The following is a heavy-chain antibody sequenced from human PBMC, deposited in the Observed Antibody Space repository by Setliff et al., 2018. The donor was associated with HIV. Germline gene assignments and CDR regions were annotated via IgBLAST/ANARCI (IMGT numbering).Heavy chain of an antibody. V-gene: IGHV1-24*01. CDR2: FDPEDGET. CDR3: ATDPGYSSTWYSESFQH. CDR1: GYTLTELS. J-gene: IGHJ1*01. D-gene: IGHD6-13*01. Sequence: GASVKVSCKISGYTLTELSIHWVRQAPGKGLEWMANFDPEDGETFYAQKFQGGLTMTEDTSTDTAYMELSSLRSDGTAMYYCATDPGYSSTWYSESFQHWGQGTVVTVSS.